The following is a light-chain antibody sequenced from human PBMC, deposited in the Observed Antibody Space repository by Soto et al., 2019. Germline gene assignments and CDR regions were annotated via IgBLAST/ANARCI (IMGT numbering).Light chain of an antibody. J-gene: IGKJ1*01. V-gene: IGKV1-39*01. CDR3: QQSYRTPWT. CDR2: AAS. CDR1: QSISTF. Sequence: DIQMTQSPSSLFASVGDRVTITCRASQSISTFLNWYQRRPGKAPKLLIYAASSLQSGVPSRFSASGSGTDFTLTISSLQPEDSAIYYCQQSYRTPWTFGQGTKVEIK.